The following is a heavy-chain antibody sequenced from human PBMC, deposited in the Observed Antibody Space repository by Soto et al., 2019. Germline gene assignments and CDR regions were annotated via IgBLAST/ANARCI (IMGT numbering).Heavy chain of an antibody. D-gene: IGHD5-18*01. Sequence: QVQLVQSGAEVKKPGSSVKVSCKASGGTFSSYTISWVRQAPGQGLEWMGRIIPILGIANYAQKFQGRVTITTDKSTSTAYMEMSRLRFEDTAVYYCARVWDTAMPIDYYYGMDVWGQGTTVTVS. J-gene: IGHJ6*02. CDR1: GGTFSSYT. CDR2: IIPILGIA. V-gene: IGHV1-69*02. CDR3: ARVWDTAMPIDYYYGMDV.